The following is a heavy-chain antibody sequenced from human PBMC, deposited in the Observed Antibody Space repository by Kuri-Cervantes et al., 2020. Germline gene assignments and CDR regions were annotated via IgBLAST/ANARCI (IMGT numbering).Heavy chain of an antibody. D-gene: IGHD5-18*01. Sequence: GESLKISCAASGFTFSSYWMSWVRQAPGKGLEWVAVISYDGSNKYYADSVKGRFTISRDNSKNTLYLQMNSLRAEDTAVYYCAKGKGLYSYGYYGFDYWGQGTLVTVSS. V-gene: IGHV3-30*18. CDR3: AKGKGLYSYGYYGFDY. J-gene: IGHJ4*02. CDR2: ISYDGSNK. CDR1: GFTFSSYW.